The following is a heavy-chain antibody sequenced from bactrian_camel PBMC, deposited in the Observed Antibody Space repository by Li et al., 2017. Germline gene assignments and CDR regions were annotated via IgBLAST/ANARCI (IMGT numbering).Heavy chain of an antibody. Sequence: HVQLVESGGGSVQAGGSLRLSCTASGYIDTYSSYCMGWFRQVPGKEREMVAGIFALGGKTYYDRSVRGRFTISEDSAKNAVFLQMNSLKPEDTGVYYCTADPPDSTYCNGGFCPYIHFCPLRGANWGQGTQVTVS. CDR2: IFALGGKT. CDR3: TADPPDSTYCNGGFCPYIHFCPLRGAN. V-gene: IGHV3-3*01. J-gene: IGHJ4*01. D-gene: IGHD2*01. CDR1: GYIDTYSSYC.